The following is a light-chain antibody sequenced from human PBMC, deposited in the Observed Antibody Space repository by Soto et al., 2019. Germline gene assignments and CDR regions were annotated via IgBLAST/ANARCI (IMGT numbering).Light chain of an antibody. V-gene: IGKV1-5*01. CDR2: DAS. CDR1: QSISSW. Sequence: DIQMTHSPSTLSASVGDRVTITCRASQSISSWLAWYQQKPGKAPKILSYDASSLESGVPSRFRGSGSGTEFTLTISSLKPDDFETYYCQQYNSYFWTFGQGTKVDIK. CDR3: QQYNSYFWT. J-gene: IGKJ1*01.